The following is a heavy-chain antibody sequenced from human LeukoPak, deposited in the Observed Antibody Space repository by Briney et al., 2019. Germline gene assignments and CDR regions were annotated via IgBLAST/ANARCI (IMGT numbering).Heavy chain of an antibody. Sequence: ASVKVSCKASGYTFTSYGISWVRQAPGQGLEWMGWISAYNGNTNYAQKLQGRVTMTTDTSTSTAYMELRSLRSDDTAVYYCASGNEACSSTSCSFDYWGQGTLVTVSS. J-gene: IGHJ4*02. D-gene: IGHD2-2*01. CDR3: ASGNEACSSTSCSFDY. CDR2: ISAYNGNT. V-gene: IGHV1-18*01. CDR1: GYTFTSYG.